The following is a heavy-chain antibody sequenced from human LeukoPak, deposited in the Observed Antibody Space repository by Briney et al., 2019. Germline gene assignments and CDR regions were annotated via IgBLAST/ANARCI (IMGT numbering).Heavy chain of an antibody. V-gene: IGHV1-8*01. CDR2: MNPNSGNT. D-gene: IGHD6-6*01. Sequence: GASVKVPCKASGYTFTSYDINWVRQTTGQGLEWMGWMNPNSGNTGYAQKFQGRVTMTRNTSISTAYMELSSLRSEDTAVYYCARAPGRIAARPYYFDYWGQGTLVTVSS. CDR1: GYTFTSYD. J-gene: IGHJ4*02. CDR3: ARAPGRIAARPYYFDY.